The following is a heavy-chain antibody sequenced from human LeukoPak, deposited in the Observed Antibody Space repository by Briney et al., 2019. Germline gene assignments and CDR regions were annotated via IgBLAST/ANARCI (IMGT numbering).Heavy chain of an antibody. CDR2: IYYSGST. CDR3: ARVFSSYDSSGYYDYYYYMDV. J-gene: IGHJ6*03. Sequence: SETLSLTCTVSGGSISSYYWSWIRQPPGKGLEWIGYIYYSGSTNYNPSLKSRVTISVDTSKNQFSLKLSSVTAADTAMYYCARVFSSYDSSGYYDYYYYMDVWGKGTTVTVSS. CDR1: GGSISSYY. D-gene: IGHD3-22*01. V-gene: IGHV4-59*01.